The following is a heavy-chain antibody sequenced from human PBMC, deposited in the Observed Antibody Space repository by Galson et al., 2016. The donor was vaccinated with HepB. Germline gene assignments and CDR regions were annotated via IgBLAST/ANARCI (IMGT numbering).Heavy chain of an antibody. D-gene: IGHD6-19*01. CDR1: GFTVSNNY. V-gene: IGHV3-53*01. Sequence: SLRLSCAASGFTVSNNYMSWVRQAPGKGLEWVSIFYSDTDTYYADSVKGRFTISRDSSKNTLYLQMNSLRAEDTAGYYCARDGPVAGLYYQYYGMDVWGQGTTVTVSS. J-gene: IGHJ6*02. CDR3: ARDGPVAGLYYQYYGMDV. CDR2: FYSDTDT.